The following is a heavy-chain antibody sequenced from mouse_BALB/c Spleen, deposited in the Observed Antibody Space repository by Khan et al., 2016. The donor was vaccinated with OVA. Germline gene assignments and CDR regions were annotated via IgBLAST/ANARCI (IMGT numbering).Heavy chain of an antibody. V-gene: IGHV1-77*01. CDR2: IYPGSGNI. CDR3: AREWAAWFPY. J-gene: IGHJ3*01. CDR1: GYTFTDYY. Sequence: QVQLKESGAELARPGASVKLSCKASGYTFTDYYINWMKQRTGQGLEWIGEIYPGSGNIYYHEKFKGKATLTADKSSSTAYMQLSSLTSEDSAVYFCAREWAAWFPYWGQGTLVTVSA.